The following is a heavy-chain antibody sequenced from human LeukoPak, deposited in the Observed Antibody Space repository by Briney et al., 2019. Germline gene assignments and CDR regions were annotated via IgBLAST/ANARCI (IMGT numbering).Heavy chain of an antibody. Sequence: ASVKVSCKASGYTFTSHFMHWMRQAPGQGLEWMGIINPSGGSTNYAQKFQGRVTMTRDTSISTAYMELSRLRSDDTAVYYCARDQRGSSSWESYFDYWGQGTLVTVSS. CDR3: ARDQRGSSSWESYFDY. CDR1: GYTFTSHF. J-gene: IGHJ4*02. V-gene: IGHV1-46*01. D-gene: IGHD6-13*01. CDR2: INPSGGST.